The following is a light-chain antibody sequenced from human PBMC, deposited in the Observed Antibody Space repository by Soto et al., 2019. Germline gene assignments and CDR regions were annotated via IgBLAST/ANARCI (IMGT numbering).Light chain of an antibody. Sequence: DIVMTQSPLSLPVTPGEPASISCRSSQSLLHSNGYSYFDWYLQKPGQSPQLLIYLGSNRASGDPASVSSSGSGTDVTLKISRVEAEDVGVYDFRQALKPPLTFSQGTRLEIK. J-gene: IGKJ5*01. CDR2: LGS. CDR1: QSLLHSNGYSY. V-gene: IGKV2-28*01. CDR3: RQALKPPLT.